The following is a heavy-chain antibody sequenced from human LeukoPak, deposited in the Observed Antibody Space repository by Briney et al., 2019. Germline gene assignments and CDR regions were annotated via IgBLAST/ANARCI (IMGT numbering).Heavy chain of an antibody. CDR3: ARDSPPHAFDI. V-gene: IGHV4-38-2*02. CDR1: GYPISRGNY. CDR2: IYHSGST. J-gene: IGHJ3*02. Sequence: SETLSLTCSVSGYPISRGNYWGWIRQPPGKGLEWIGTIYHSGSTNYNPSLKSRVTISVDKSKNQFSLKLSSVTAADTAVYYCARDSPPHAFDIWGRGTMVTVSS.